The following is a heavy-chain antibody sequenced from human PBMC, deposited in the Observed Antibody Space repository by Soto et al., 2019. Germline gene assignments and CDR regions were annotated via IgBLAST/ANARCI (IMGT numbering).Heavy chain of an antibody. D-gene: IGHD1-26*01. CDR3: ATDQPRWGLPNLVFDYYYSYGMDV. J-gene: IGHJ6*02. CDR2: FDPEDGET. V-gene: IGHV1-24*01. Sequence: GASVKVSCKVSGYTLTELSMHWVRQAPGKGLEWMGGFDPEDGETIYAQKFQGRVTMTEDTSTDTAYMELSSLRSEDTAVYYCATDQPRWGLPNLVFDYYYSYGMDVWGQGTTVTVSS. CDR1: GYTLTELS.